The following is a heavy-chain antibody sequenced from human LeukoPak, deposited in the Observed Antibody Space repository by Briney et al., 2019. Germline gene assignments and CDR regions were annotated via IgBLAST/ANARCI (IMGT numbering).Heavy chain of an antibody. D-gene: IGHD3/OR15-3a*01. CDR1: GITLSDYW. CDR3: VRGGHKLDIETSRYFYGLDV. CDR2: IESDGTRT. Sequence: GGSLRLSCAASGITLSDYWMFWVRQGPGKGLLHVSRIESDGTRTVYADSVKGRFTISRDNAKNTMYLQMNSQRAEDTAVYYCVRGGHKLDIETSRYFYGLDVWGQGTTVTVSS. J-gene: IGHJ6*02. V-gene: IGHV3-74*03.